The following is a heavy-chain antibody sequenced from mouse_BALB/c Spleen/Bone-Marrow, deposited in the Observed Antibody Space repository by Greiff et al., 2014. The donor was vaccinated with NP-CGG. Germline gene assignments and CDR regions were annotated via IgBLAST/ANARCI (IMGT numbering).Heavy chain of an antibody. CDR2: ISSGGNYT. V-gene: IGHV5-9-4*01. CDR1: GFTFSSYA. Sequence: EVHLVESGRGLVKPGGSLKLSCAASGFTFSSYAMSWVRQSPEKRLEWVAEISSGGNYTYYPDTVTGRFTISRDNAKNILYLEMSSLRSDDTAMYYCVRAYGSSYAMDYWGQGTSVTVSS. J-gene: IGHJ4*01. D-gene: IGHD1-1*01. CDR3: VRAYGSSYAMDY.